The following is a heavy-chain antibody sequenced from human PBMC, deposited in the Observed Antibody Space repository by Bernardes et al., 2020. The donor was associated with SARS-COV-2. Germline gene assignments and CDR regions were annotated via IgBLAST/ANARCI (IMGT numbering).Heavy chain of an antibody. J-gene: IGHJ6*02. CDR3: ARAGAYGSGSHGIYYYGMDV. CDR1: GYSFTTYI. V-gene: IGHV1-18*01. D-gene: IGHD3-10*01. Sequence: ASVKVSCKASGYSFTTYIINWVRQAPGQGLEWMGWIAVYNGDTKSGQKVQGRVAMTIDTSSDTVYMELRNLRYDDTAVYYWARAGAYGSGSHGIYYYGMDVWGQGTTVTVSS. CDR2: IAVYNGDT.